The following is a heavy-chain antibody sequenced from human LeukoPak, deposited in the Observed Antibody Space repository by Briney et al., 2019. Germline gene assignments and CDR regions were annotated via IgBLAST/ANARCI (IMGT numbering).Heavy chain of an antibody. CDR2: MYHGGST. CDR1: GGSVSSGGFS. Sequence: SETLSLTCAVSGGSVSSGGFSWSWIRQPPGKGLGWIGYMYHGGSTYYNPSLESRVTISVDRSKNQFSLKLSSVTAADTAVYYCASTNDFGDYVGAWGQGTLVTVSS. J-gene: IGHJ5*02. D-gene: IGHD4-17*01. CDR3: ASTNDFGDYVGA. V-gene: IGHV4-30-2*01.